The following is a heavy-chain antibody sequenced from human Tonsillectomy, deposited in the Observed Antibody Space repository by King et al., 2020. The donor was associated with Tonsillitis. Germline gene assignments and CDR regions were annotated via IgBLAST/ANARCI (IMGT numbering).Heavy chain of an antibody. CDR1: GFTFNIYG. D-gene: IGHD6-13*01. Sequence: VQLVESGGGVVQPGRSLRLSCAASGFTFNIYGMHWVRQAPGKGLEWVAVISYDGSNKYYADSVKGRFTISRDNSKNTLYLQMNSLRAEDTAVYYCAKDQDLMQQLVLYYSYGMDVWGQGTTVTVSS. V-gene: IGHV3-30*18. J-gene: IGHJ6*02. CDR3: AKDQDLMQQLVLYYSYGMDV. CDR2: ISYDGSNK.